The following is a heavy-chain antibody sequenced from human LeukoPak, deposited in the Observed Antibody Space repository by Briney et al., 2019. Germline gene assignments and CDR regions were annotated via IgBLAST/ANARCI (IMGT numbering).Heavy chain of an antibody. D-gene: IGHD2-2*03. CDR3: ARVDHFDY. Sequence: SGGSLRLSCAASGFTFSSYSMNWVRQAPRKGLEWVSSISSSSSYIYYADSVKGRFTISRDNAKNPLYLQMNSLRAEDTAVYYCARVDHFDYWGQGTLVTVSS. V-gene: IGHV3-21*01. CDR1: GFTFSSYS. CDR2: ISSSSSYI. J-gene: IGHJ4*02.